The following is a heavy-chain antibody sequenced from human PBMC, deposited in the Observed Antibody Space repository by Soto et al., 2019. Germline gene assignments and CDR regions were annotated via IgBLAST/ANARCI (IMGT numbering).Heavy chain of an antibody. V-gene: IGHV3-53*04. CDR2: IYSGGST. Sequence: EVQLVESGGGLVQPGGSLRLSCAASGFTVSSNYMSWVRQAPGKGLEWVSVIYSGGSTYYADSVKGRFTISRHNSKNTLYLEMNSLRAEDTAVYYCAREVGHGWFDPWGQGTLVTVSS. CDR1: GFTVSSNY. CDR3: AREVGHGWFDP. J-gene: IGHJ5*02.